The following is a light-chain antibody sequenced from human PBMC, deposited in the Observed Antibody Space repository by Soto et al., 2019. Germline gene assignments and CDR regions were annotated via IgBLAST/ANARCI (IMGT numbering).Light chain of an antibody. V-gene: IGKV1-5*03. Sequence: DIQMTQSPSTLSASVGDRVTITCRASQSISRWLAWYHQKPGKAPKLLIYKASSLESGVPSRFSGSGSGTEFTLTISSLQPDDFAPYYCQQYNSYSPYTFGQGTKLEIK. CDR2: KAS. J-gene: IGKJ2*01. CDR1: QSISRW. CDR3: QQYNSYSPYT.